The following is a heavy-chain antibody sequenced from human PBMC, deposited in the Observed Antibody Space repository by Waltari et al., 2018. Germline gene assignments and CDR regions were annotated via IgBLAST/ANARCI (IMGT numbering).Heavy chain of an antibody. J-gene: IGHJ4*02. Sequence: EVQLVESGGGLVKPGGSLRLSCAASGFTFSTYRMNWVRQAPGKGLEWVSSISPTSTYIYYADSVKGRFTVSRDNARDSLYLQMNSLTAEDTAFYYCARGTYGDYDYWGQGALVTVSS. D-gene: IGHD4-17*01. CDR2: ISPTSTYI. CDR3: ARGTYGDYDY. CDR1: GFTFSTYR. V-gene: IGHV3-21*01.